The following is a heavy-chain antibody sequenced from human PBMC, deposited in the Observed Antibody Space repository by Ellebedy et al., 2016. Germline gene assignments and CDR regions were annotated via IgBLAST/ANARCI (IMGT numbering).Heavy chain of an antibody. J-gene: IGHJ4*02. CDR2: IIPIFGTA. D-gene: IGHD6-13*01. CDR3: AREEYSSSWLYDY. CDR1: GGTFSSYA. V-gene: IGHV1-69*13. Sequence: SVKVSXXASGGTFSSYAISWVRQAPGQGLEWMGGIIPIFGTANYAQKFQGRVTITADESTSTAYMELSSLRSEDTAVYYCAREEYSSSWLYDYWGQGTLVTVSS.